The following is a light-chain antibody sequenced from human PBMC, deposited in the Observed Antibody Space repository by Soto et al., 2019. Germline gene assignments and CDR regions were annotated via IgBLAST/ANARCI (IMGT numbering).Light chain of an antibody. CDR2: AAS. V-gene: IGKV1-39*01. CDR3: QQSYSTPM. CDR1: QSIVTY. Sequence: DIQMTQSPSSLSASVGDRFTITCRASQSIVTYLNWYLQKPGKAPKLLIYAASNLQSGVPSRFSGSGSGTDFALTISSLQPEDFATYYCQQSYSTPMFGQGTKVDIK. J-gene: IGKJ1*01.